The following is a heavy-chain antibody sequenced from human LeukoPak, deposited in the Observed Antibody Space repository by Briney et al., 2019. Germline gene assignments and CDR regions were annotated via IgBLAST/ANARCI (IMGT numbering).Heavy chain of an antibody. V-gene: IGHV4-59*05. J-gene: IGHJ5*02. D-gene: IGHD2-2*01. CDR3: AGVVVVPAATHWFDP. CDR1: GFTFSSYSMN. Sequence: GSLRLSCAASGFTFSSYSMNWVRQPPGKGLEWIGSIYYSGSTYYNPSLKSRVTISVDTSKNQFSLKLSSVTAADTAVYYCAGVVVVPAATHWFDPWGQGTLVTVSS. CDR2: IYYSGST.